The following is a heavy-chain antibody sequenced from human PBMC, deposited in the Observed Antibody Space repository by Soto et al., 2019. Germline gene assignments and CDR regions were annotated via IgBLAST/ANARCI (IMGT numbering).Heavy chain of an antibody. D-gene: IGHD5-18*01. CDR1: GYTFTNYG. Sequence: QVQLVQSGAVVKKPGASVKVSCKTSGYTFTNYGIDWVRQAPGQGLEWMGWISTYNGNTNYAQKLQGRVTMTTDTSTSTAYMELRSLRSDDTAVYYCASGGGSSRVGGYSYGYLGYWGQGTLVTVSS. J-gene: IGHJ4*02. CDR2: ISTYNGNT. V-gene: IGHV1-18*01. CDR3: ASGGGSSRVGGYSYGYLGY.